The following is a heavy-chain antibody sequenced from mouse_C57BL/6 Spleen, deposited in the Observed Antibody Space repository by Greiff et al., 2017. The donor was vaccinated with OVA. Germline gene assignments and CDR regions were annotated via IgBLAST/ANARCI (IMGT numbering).Heavy chain of an antibody. Sequence: EVQLQQSGPELVKPGASVKISCKASGYTFTDYYMNWVKQSHGKSLEWIGDINPNNGGTSYNQKFKGKATLTVDKSSSTAYMELRSLTSEDSAVYYWARFYAMDYWGQGTSVTVSS. CDR3: ARFYAMDY. CDR1: GYTFTDYY. J-gene: IGHJ4*01. V-gene: IGHV1-26*01. CDR2: INPNNGGT.